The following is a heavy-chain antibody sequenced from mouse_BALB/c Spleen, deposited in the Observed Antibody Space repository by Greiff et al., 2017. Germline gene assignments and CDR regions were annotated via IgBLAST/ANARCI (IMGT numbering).Heavy chain of an antibody. CDR3: ARYDYDGEAWFAY. J-gene: IGHJ3*01. Sequence: VQLQQSGPGLVKPSQSLSLTCTVTGYSITSDYAWNWIRQFPGNKLEWMGYISYSGSTSYNPSLKSRISITRDTSKNQFFLQLNSVTTEDTATYYCARYDYDGEAWFAYWGQGTLVTVSA. CDR1: GYSITSDYA. V-gene: IGHV3-2*02. CDR2: ISYSGST. D-gene: IGHD2-4*01.